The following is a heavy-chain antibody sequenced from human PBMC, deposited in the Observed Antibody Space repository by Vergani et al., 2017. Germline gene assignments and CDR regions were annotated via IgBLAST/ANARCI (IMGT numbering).Heavy chain of an antibody. CDR1: GFTFDTYT. Sequence: EVQLLESGGGLVQPGGSRKLSCAGAGFTFDTYTLAYVRQPPGKGLEWGATSSSGGGDIFYADSVKGRFTISRDNSKNTIFLQMNSLKAEDTAVYYCTTAWGLYYLHGEYFQYWGRGTLVSVSS. V-gene: IGHV3-23*01. CDR3: TTAWGLYYLHGEYFQY. D-gene: IGHD3-10*01. CDR2: SSSGGGDI. J-gene: IGHJ1*01.